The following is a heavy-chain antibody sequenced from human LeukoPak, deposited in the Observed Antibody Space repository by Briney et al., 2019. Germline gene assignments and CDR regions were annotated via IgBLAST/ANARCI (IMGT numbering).Heavy chain of an antibody. CDR2: IRSKPYGGTT. D-gene: IGHD3-22*01. J-gene: IGHJ4*02. CDR3: TRTGDYYDSSTYYYGLDY. Sequence: GGSLRLSXTGSGFTFGDYVMSWFCQAPGKGLEWVGFIRSKPYGGTTEYAASVKGRFTISRDDSKNIAYLQMNSLKNEDTAVFYCTRTGDYYDSSTYYYGLDYWGQGTLVTVSS. V-gene: IGHV3-49*03. CDR1: GFTFGDYV.